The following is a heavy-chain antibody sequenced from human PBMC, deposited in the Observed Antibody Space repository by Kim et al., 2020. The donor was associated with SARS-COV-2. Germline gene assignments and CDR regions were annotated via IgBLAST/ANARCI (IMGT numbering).Heavy chain of an antibody. Sequence: GGSLRLSCAASGFTFGDYAMNWVRQSPGKGLEWVSSISSGDGSTYYADSVKGRFIISRDNSKNMLYLQMNNLRAEDTALSYCAKSQNLVRFYYYAMDVWGQGTAVTVSS. CDR3: AKSQNLVRFYYYAMDV. D-gene: IGHD2-8*02. CDR2: ISSGDGST. CDR1: GFTFGDYA. J-gene: IGHJ6*02. V-gene: IGHV3-23*01.